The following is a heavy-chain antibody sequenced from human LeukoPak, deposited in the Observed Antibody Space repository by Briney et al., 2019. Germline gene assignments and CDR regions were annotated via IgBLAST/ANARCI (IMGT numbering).Heavy chain of an antibody. CDR2: IIPILGIA. D-gene: IGHD2-15*01. Sequence: ASVKVSCKASGGTFSSYAISWVRQAPGQGLEWMGRIIPILGIANYAQKFQGRVTITADKSTSTAYMELSSLRSEDTAVYYCARGGYCSGGSCYDLFDYWGQGTLVNVS. CDR3: ARGGYCSGGSCYDLFDY. J-gene: IGHJ4*02. CDR1: GGTFSSYA. V-gene: IGHV1-69*04.